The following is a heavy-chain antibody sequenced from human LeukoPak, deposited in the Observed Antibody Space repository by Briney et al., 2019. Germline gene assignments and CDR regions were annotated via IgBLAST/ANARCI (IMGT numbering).Heavy chain of an antibody. V-gene: IGHV3-7*05. CDR2: IKQDGSEK. CDR1: GFTFSRDW. CDR3: ARGQLPGNY. J-gene: IGHJ4*02. D-gene: IGHD2-2*01. Sequence: GGSLRLSCAASGFTFSRDWMTWVRQAPGKGLEWVANIKQDGSEKYYVDSVKGRFTISRDNARNSLYLQMNSLRAEDTAVYYCARGQLPGNYGGQGTLVTVSS.